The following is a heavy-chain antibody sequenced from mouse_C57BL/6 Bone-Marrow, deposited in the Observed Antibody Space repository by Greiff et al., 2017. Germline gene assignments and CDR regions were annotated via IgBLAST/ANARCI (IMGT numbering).Heavy chain of an antibody. V-gene: IGHV5-4*01. CDR1: GFTFSSYA. Sequence: EVQGVESGGGLVKPGGSLKLSCAASGFTFSSYAMSWVRQTPEKRLEWVATISDGGSYTYYPDNVKGRFTISRDNAKNNLYLQMSHLKSEDTAMYYCARDNYGSIFDYWGQGTTLTVSS. D-gene: IGHD1-1*01. J-gene: IGHJ2*01. CDR3: ARDNYGSIFDY. CDR2: ISDGGSYT.